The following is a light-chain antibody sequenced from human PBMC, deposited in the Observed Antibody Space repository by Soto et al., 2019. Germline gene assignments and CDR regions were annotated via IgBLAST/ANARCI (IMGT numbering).Light chain of an antibody. CDR1: QSLLYSNGYNY. J-gene: IGKJ1*01. CDR2: LGS. Sequence: DIVMTQSPLSLPVTPGEPASISCRSSQSLLYSNGYNYLDWYLQKPGQSPQLLIYLGSNRASGVPDRFSGSGSGTDFTLKISRVEAEDVGVYYCMQALEARTFGQGTKVAIK. V-gene: IGKV2-28*01. CDR3: MQALEART.